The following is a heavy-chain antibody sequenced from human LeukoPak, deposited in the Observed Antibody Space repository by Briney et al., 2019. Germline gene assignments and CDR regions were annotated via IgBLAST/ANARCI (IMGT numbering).Heavy chain of an antibody. V-gene: IGHV3-74*01. CDR2: IASDGSST. CDR1: RFTFSSYW. CDR3: ARGRPHGNDY. D-gene: IGHD4-23*01. Sequence: GGSLRLSCAASRFTFSSYWMNWVRQAPGKGLVWVSRIASDGSSTTYADSVKGRFSISRDNAKNTLYLQMNSLRVEDTAVYYCARGRPHGNDYWGQGTLVTVSS. J-gene: IGHJ4*02.